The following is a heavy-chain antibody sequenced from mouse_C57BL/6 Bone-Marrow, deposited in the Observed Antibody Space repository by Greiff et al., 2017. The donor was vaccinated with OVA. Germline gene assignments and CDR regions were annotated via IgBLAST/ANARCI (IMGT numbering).Heavy chain of an antibody. D-gene: IGHD2-5*01. CDR3: AREGSNLAWFAY. V-gene: IGHV1-81*01. CDR1: GYTFTSYG. Sequence: QVHVKQSGAELARPGASVKLSCKASGYTFTSYGISWVKQRTGQGLEWIGEIYPRSGNTYYNEKFKGKATLTADKSSSTAYMELRSLTSEDSAVYFCAREGSNLAWFAYWGQGTLVTVSA. CDR2: IYPRSGNT. J-gene: IGHJ3*01.